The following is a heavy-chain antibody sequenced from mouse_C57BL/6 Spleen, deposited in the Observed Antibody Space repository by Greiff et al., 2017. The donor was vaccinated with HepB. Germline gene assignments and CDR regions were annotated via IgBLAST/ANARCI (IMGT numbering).Heavy chain of an antibody. V-gene: IGHV1-82*01. D-gene: IGHD1-1*01. CDR2: IYPGDGDT. CDR1: GYAFSSSW. J-gene: IGHJ3*01. Sequence: QVQLQQSGPELVKPGASVKISCKASGYAFSSSWMNWVKQRPGKGLEWIGRIYPGDGDTNYNGKFKGKATLTADKSSSTAYMQLSSLTSEDSAVYFCAREGYYGRGAWFAYWGQGTLVTVSA. CDR3: AREGYYGRGAWFAY.